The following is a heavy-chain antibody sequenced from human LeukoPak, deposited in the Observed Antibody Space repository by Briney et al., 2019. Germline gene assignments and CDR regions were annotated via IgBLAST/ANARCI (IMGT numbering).Heavy chain of an antibody. Sequence: GGSLRLSCAASGFTFNNYAMSWVRQAPGKGLEWVSGISGGGARTYYPDSVKGRFTISRDNSKNTLYLQMNSLRAEDTAVYYCAKDNDYGGNSIDYWGQGTLVTVSS. CDR3: AKDNDYGGNSIDY. D-gene: IGHD4-23*01. CDR1: GFTFNNYA. J-gene: IGHJ4*02. CDR2: ISGGGART. V-gene: IGHV3-23*01.